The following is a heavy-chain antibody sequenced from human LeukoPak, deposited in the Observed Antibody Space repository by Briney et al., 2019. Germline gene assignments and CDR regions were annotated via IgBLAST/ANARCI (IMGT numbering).Heavy chain of an antibody. CDR1: GGTFNNSA. CDR2: IMPLFGTA. V-gene: IGHV1-69*05. Sequence: GASVKVSCKTSGGTFNNSAISWVRQAPGQGLEWLGGIMPLFGTAGYAQEFQGRVTITKDESTRTVYLELTSLTSDDTAVYYCARDVHGDYGSDWFDSWGQGTLVSVSS. J-gene: IGHJ5*01. CDR3: ARDVHGDYGSDWFDS. D-gene: IGHD4-17*01.